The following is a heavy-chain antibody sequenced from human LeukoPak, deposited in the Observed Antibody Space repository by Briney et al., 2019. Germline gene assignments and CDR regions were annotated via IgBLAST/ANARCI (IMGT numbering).Heavy chain of an antibody. Sequence: SETLSLTCAVYGGSFSGYYWSWIRQPPGKGLEWIGEINHGGSTNYNPSLKSRVTISVDTSKNQFSLKLSSVTAADTAQYYCAREDCSAGTCYVFDYWGQGTLVTVSS. V-gene: IGHV4-34*01. J-gene: IGHJ4*02. CDR1: GGSFSGYY. CDR2: INHGGST. D-gene: IGHD2-15*01. CDR3: AREDCSAGTCYVFDY.